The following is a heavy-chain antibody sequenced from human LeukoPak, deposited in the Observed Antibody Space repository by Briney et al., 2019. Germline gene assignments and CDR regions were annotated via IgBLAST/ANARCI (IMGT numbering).Heavy chain of an antibody. CDR2: ISGSADSI. CDR3: AKSSLIRGVTLDAFDI. D-gene: IGHD3-10*01. J-gene: IGHJ3*02. CDR1: GFTFSDYY. Sequence: PGGSLRLSCAASGFTFSDYYMTWIRQAPGKGLEWLSYISGSADSIYYADSVKGRFTISRDNSKNTLYLQMNSLRAEDTAVYYCAKSSLIRGVTLDAFDIWGQGTMVTVSS. V-gene: IGHV3-11*01.